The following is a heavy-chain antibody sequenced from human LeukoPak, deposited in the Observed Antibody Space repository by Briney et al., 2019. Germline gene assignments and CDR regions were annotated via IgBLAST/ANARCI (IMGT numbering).Heavy chain of an antibody. CDR2: INPNSGGT. Sequence: ASVKVSCKASGYTFTGYYIHWVRQAPGQGLEWMGWINPNSGGTNYAQKFQGRVTMTRDTSISTAYMELSRLRSDDTAVYYCARDLGGTGATYYYYYGMDVWGQGTTVTVSS. CDR1: GYTFTGYY. V-gene: IGHV1-2*02. D-gene: IGHD1-1*01. CDR3: ARDLGGTGATYYYYYGMDV. J-gene: IGHJ6*02.